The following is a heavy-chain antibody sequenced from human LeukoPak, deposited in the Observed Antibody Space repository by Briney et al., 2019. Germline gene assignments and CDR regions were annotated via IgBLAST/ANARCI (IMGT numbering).Heavy chain of an antibody. J-gene: IGHJ4*02. CDR3: VKSGGYGLIDY. CDR2: IYYTGST. D-gene: IGHD6-19*01. Sequence: PSETLSLTCAVSGASISGSGYYLGWIRQPPGKGLEWIGNIYYTGSTYYNASLQNRVTISIDMSKNQFSLRLSSVTAADTAMYYCVKSGGYGLIDYWGQGTLVTVSS. CDR1: GASISGSGYY. V-gene: IGHV4-39*01.